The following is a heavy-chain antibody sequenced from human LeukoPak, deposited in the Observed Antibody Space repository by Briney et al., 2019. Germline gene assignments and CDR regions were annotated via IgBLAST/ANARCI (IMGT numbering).Heavy chain of an antibody. Sequence: SETLSLTCTVSGYSISSGYYWGWIRQPPGKGLEWIGGIYHSGSTYYNPSLKSRVTISVDTSKNQFSLKLSSVTAADTAVYYCARKSSWYFDYWGQGTLVTVSS. CDR3: ARKSSWYFDY. D-gene: IGHD6-13*01. CDR1: GYSISSGYY. V-gene: IGHV4-38-2*02. J-gene: IGHJ4*02. CDR2: IYHSGST.